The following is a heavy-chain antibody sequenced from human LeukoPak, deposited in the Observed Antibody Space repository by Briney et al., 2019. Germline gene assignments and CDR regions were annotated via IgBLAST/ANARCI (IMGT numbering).Heavy chain of an antibody. J-gene: IGHJ6*03. CDR3: ARDYSSSSGYYYYYYYMDV. Sequence: GALRLSCAASGFTFSDYYMSWIRQAPGKGLEWVSHISSSGSTIYYAKSVKGRFTISRDNAKNSLYLQMNSLRAEDTAVYYCARDYSSSSGYYYYYYYMDVWGKGTTVTVSS. CDR2: ISSSGSTI. CDR1: GFTFSDYY. V-gene: IGHV3-11*01. D-gene: IGHD6-6*01.